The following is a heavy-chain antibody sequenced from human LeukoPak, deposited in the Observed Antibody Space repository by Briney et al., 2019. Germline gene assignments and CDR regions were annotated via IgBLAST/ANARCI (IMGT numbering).Heavy chain of an antibody. D-gene: IGHD3-10*01. Sequence: PGGSLRLSCAASGFTFSSYSMNWVRQAPGKGLEWVSYISSSSSTIYYADSVKGRFTISRDNAKNSLYLQMNSLRAEDTAVYYCARADGFGELFGMDVWGQGTTVTVSS. CDR3: ARADGFGELFGMDV. J-gene: IGHJ6*02. V-gene: IGHV3-48*04. CDR2: ISSSSSTI. CDR1: GFTFSSYS.